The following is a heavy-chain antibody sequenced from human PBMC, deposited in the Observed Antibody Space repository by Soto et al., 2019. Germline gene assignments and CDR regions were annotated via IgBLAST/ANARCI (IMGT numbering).Heavy chain of an antibody. D-gene: IGHD3-22*01. CDR1: GGTFSSYA. CDR2: IIPIFGTA. Sequence: QVQLVQSGAEVKKPGSSVKVSCKASGGTFSSYAISWVRQAPGQGLEWMGGIIPIFGTANYAQKFQGRVKVTGGESTRKAYMERRRMRSEETGVYYWGGDRAERLEYYYDSSGGGGEFDYWGQGTLVTVSS. V-gene: IGHV1-69*01. CDR3: GGDRAERLEYYYDSSGGGGEFDY. J-gene: IGHJ4*02.